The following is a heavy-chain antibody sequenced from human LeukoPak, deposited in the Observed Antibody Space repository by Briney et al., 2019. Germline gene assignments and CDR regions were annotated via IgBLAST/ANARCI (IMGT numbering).Heavy chain of an antibody. CDR1: GYTFIAYY. CDR3: ARGMPADTWFDP. CDR2: INPNSGGT. D-gene: IGHD6-13*01. J-gene: IGHJ5*02. V-gene: IGHV1-2*02. Sequence: ASVKVSCKASGYTFIAYYMHWVRQAPGQGLECMGWINPNSGGTNYAQKFQGRVTMTRDTSISTAYMDLSRLRSDDTAVYYCARGMPADTWFDPWGQGTPVTVSS.